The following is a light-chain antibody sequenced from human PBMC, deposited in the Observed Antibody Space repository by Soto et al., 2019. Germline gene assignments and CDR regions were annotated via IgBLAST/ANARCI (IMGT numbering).Light chain of an antibody. CDR2: EVS. CDR1: SSDVGGYNY. CDR3: SSYTSSSTYV. V-gene: IGLV2-14*01. Sequence: QSVLTQPASVSVSPGQSITISCTGTSSDVGGYNYVSWYQQHPGKAPKLMIYEVSNRPSGVSNRFSGSKSGNTACLTISGLQAEDEADYYCSSYTSSSTYVFGTGTKVTVL. J-gene: IGLJ1*01.